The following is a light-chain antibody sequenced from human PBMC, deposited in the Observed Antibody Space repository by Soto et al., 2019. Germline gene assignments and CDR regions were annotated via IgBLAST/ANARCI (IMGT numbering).Light chain of an antibody. CDR1: SSDVDGYNF. CDR3: SSYASSSTLV. CDR2: DVS. Sequence: QSALTQPASVSGSPGQSITISCTGTSSDVDGYNFVSWYQQHPGKAPKLMIYDVSSRPSGVSNRFSGSKSGNTASLTISGLQAEDEADYYCSSYASSSTLVFGGGTKLTVL. J-gene: IGLJ2*01. V-gene: IGLV2-14*03.